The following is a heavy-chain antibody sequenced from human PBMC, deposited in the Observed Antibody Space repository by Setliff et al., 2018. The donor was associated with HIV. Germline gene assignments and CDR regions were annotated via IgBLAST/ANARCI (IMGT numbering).Heavy chain of an antibody. V-gene: IGHV4-59*08. D-gene: IGHD3-3*01. CDR1: GGSLTGYY. Sequence: PSETLSLTCGVYGGSLTGYYWSWIRQPPGKGLEWIGYIYYSGSTNYNPSLKSRVTISVDTSKNQFSLKLSSVTAADTAVYYCARKGGIQFLESYYMDVWGKGTTVTVSS. CDR3: ARKGGIQFLESYYMDV. CDR2: IYYSGST. J-gene: IGHJ6*03.